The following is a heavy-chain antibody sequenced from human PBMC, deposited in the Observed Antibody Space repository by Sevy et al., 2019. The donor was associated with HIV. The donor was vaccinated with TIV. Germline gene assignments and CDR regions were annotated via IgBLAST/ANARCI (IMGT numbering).Heavy chain of an antibody. D-gene: IGHD5-18*01. CDR2: INPNSGDT. CDR3: SRDLRLRGYSYGCFDY. CDR1: GYTFTGQY. J-gene: IGHJ4*02. Sequence: ASVKVSCKASGYTFTGQYIHWARQAPGQGLEWMGWINPNSGDTKYAQEFKGRVTMTRDTSISTAYMELSGLKSDDTAVYYCSRDLRLRGYSYGCFDYWGQGTLVTVSS. V-gene: IGHV1-2*02.